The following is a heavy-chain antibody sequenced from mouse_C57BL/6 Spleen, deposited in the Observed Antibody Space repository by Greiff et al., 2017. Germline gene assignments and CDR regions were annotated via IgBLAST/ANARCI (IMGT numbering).Heavy chain of an antibody. V-gene: IGHV1-84*01. Sequence: VQLQQSGPELVKPGASVKISCKASGYTFTDYYINWVKQRPGQGLEWIGWIYPGSGNTKYNEKFKGKDTLTVDTSSSTAYMQLSSLTTEDSAVYFCARFYYYGSCNWYFDVWGTGTTVTVSS. CDR1: GYTFTDYY. CDR3: ARFYYYGSCNWYFDV. D-gene: IGHD1-1*01. CDR2: IYPGSGNT. J-gene: IGHJ1*03.